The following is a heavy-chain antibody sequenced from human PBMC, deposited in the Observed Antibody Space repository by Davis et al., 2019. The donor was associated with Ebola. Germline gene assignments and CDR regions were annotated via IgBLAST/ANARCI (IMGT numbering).Heavy chain of an antibody. J-gene: IGHJ5*02. CDR3: AKADSPNGWFLGS. CDR1: GFTFSHYA. D-gene: IGHD6-19*01. V-gene: IGHV3-30*02. CDR2: IRSDGSDK. Sequence: GESLKISCAASGFTFSHYAIHWVRQAPGKGLEWAALIRSDGSDKYYADSVKDRFSISRDNSRNTVYLQMNSLRPEDTAVYFCAKADSPNGWFLGSWGQGTLVTVSS.